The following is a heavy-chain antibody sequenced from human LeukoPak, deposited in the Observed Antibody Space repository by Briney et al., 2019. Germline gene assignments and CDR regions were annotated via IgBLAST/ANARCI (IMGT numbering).Heavy chain of an antibody. CDR1: GFTFSNAW. J-gene: IGHJ4*02. CDR3: TTEVAVAGLFDY. V-gene: IGHV3-15*01. Sequence: PGGSLRLSCAASGFTFSNAWMSWVRQAPGKGLEWVGRIKSKTDGGATDYAAPVKGRFTISRDDSKNTLYLQMYSLKTEDTAVYYCTTEVAVAGLFDYWGQGTLVTVSS. D-gene: IGHD6-19*01. CDR2: IKSKTDGGAT.